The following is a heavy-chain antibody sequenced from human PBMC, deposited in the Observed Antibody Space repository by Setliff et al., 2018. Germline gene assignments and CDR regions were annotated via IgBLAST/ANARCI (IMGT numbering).Heavy chain of an antibody. CDR1: GFTLTNAW. J-gene: IGHJ4*02. CDR3: AASHSGYFGY. D-gene: IGHD6-19*01. V-gene: IGHV3-7*03. CDR2: IKQDGSEK. Sequence: GESLKISCTASGFTLTNAWMSWVRQAPGKGLEWVANIKQDGSEKYYVDSVGGRFTVSRDNAQNSLFLQMNNLRAEDTAVYYCAASHSGYFGYWGQGTLVTVSS.